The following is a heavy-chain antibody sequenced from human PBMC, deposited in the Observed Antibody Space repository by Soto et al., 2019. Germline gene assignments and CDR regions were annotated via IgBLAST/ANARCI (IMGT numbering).Heavy chain of an antibody. V-gene: IGHV4-30-4*01. CDR2: IYYSGST. J-gene: IGHJ5*02. CDR1: GGSISSGDYY. D-gene: IGHD6-13*01. CDR3: ARGGSSSWVSGWFDP. Sequence: NPSETLSLTCTVSGGSISSGDYYWSWIRQPPGKGLEWIGYIYYSGSTYYNPSLKSRVTISVDTSKNQFSLKLSSVTAADTAVYYCARGGSSSWVSGWFDPWGQGTLVTVS.